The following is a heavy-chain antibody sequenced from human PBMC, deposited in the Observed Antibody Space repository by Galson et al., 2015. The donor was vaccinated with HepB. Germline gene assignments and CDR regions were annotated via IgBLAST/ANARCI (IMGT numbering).Heavy chain of an antibody. J-gene: IGHJ4*02. V-gene: IGHV3-23*01. CDR2: ITDSGTT. CDR1: GFTFSNFA. CDR3: SKTAPYGTTWYGSVDH. D-gene: IGHD1-7*01. Sequence: SLRLSCAASGFTFSNFAMSWVRQAPGKGLEWVSAITDSGTTYYADSVKGRFTISRDNSKNTLYLQMNRLRAEDTAVYYCSKTAPYGTTWYGSVDHWGQGTLVTVSS.